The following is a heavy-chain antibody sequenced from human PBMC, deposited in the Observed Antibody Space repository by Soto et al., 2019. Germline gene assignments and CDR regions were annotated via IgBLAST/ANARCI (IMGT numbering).Heavy chain of an antibody. CDR2: IIPIFGTA. D-gene: IGHD3-10*01. J-gene: IGHJ6*02. Sequence: QVQLVQSGAEVKKPGSSVKVSCKASGGTFSSYAISWVRQAPGQGLEWMGGIIPIFGTANYAQKFQGRVTFTADESTSTAYMGVSSLRSEDTAVYSCSQGGAGGCMDVWGQGTTVTVSS. CDR3: SQGGAGGCMDV. CDR1: GGTFSSYA. V-gene: IGHV1-69*12.